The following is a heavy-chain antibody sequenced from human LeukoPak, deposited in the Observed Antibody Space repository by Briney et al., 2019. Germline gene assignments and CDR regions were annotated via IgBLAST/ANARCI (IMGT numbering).Heavy chain of an antibody. V-gene: IGHV3-23*01. CDR3: AKVVAAAPYYGMDV. D-gene: IGHD2-2*01. Sequence: GGSLRLSCAASGFTFTSYSMNWDRQAPGKGLEWVSTISGGGGSTYYADSVKGRFTISRDNSKNTLSLQMNGLRAEDTATYYYAKVVAAAPYYGMDVWGQGTTVTVSS. J-gene: IGHJ6*02. CDR2: ISGGGGST. CDR1: GFTFTSYS.